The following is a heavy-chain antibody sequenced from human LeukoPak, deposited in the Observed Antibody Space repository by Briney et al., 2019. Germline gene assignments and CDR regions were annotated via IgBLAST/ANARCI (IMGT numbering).Heavy chain of an antibody. CDR1: GFTFSSYG. V-gene: IGHV3-30*02. J-gene: IGHJ6*03. D-gene: IGHD6-19*01. CDR2: IRYDGSNK. CDR3: ANDGEWLGDYYYYYMDV. Sequence: GGSLRLSCAASGFTFSSYGMHWVRQAPGKGLEWVAFIRYDGSNKYYSDSVKGRFTISRDNSKNTLYLQMNSLRAEDTAVYYCANDGEWLGDYYYYYMDVWGKGTTVTISS.